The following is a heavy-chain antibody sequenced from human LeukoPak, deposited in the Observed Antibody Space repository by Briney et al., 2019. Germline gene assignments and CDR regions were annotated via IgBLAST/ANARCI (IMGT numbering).Heavy chain of an antibody. CDR2: IYYSGST. CDR1: GGSISSYY. V-gene: IGHV4-59*01. CDR3: ASQLSSGWPFDY. J-gene: IGHJ4*02. D-gene: IGHD6-19*01. Sequence: KPSETLSLTCTVSGGSISSYYWSWIRQPPGKGLEWIGYIYYSGSTNYNPSLKSRVTISVDTSKNQFSLKLSSVTAADTAVYYCASQLSSGWPFDYWGQGTLVTVSS.